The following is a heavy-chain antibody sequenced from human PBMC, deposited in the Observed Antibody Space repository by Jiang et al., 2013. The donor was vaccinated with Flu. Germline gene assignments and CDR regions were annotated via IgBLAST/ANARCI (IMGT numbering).Heavy chain of an antibody. J-gene: IGHJ4*02. CDR3: ATYDYDTSGRAFDY. Sequence: SGAEVKKPGASVKVSCKASGYTFTSYGIIWVRQAPGQGLEWVGWISGYNGNTHYAQKFQGRVTVTTNTSTSTAFMELGSLRSDDSAVYYCATYDYDTSGRAFDYWGQGTLVTVSS. V-gene: IGHV1-18*01. CDR1: GYTFTSYG. CDR2: ISGYNGNT. D-gene: IGHD3-22*01.